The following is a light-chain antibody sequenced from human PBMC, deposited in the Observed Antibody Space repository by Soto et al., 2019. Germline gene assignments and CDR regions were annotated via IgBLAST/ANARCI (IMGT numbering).Light chain of an antibody. CDR1: SSDVGGYNF. CDR3: CSYAGSYTHV. J-gene: IGLJ1*01. V-gene: IGLV2-11*01. CDR2: DVT. Sequence: QSVLTQPASVSGSPGQSIAISCTGTSSDVGGYNFVSWYQQYPGKAPKLIIYDVTKRPSGVPDRFSGSKSGNTASLTISGLQTDDEADYYCCSYAGSYTHVFGTGTKVTVL.